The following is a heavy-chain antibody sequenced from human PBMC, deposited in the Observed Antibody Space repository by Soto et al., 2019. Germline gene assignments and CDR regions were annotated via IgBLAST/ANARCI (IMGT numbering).Heavy chain of an antibody. D-gene: IGHD5-12*01. Sequence: QVQLVESGGGVVQPGRSLRLSCAASGFTFCSYAMHWVRQAPGKGLEWVAVISYDGSNKYYADSVKGRFTISRDNSKNTLYLQMNSLSAEDTAVYYCAREGGDGYNWGDYWGQGTLVTVSS. J-gene: IGHJ4*02. V-gene: IGHV3-30-3*01. CDR3: AREGGDGYNWGDY. CDR1: GFTFCSYA. CDR2: ISYDGSNK.